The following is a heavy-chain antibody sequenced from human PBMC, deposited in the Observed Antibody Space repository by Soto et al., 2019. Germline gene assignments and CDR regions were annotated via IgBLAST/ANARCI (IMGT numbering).Heavy chain of an antibody. CDR3: TTARYYDSSGSDY. CDR2: IKSKTDGGAT. Sequence: PGGSLRLSCAASGFTFSNAWMSWVSQALGKGLEWVGRIKSKTDGGATDYAAPVKGRFTISRDDSKNTLYLQMNSLKNEDTAVYYCTTARYYDSSGSDYWGHGTLVTVSS. D-gene: IGHD3-22*01. CDR1: GFTFSNAW. J-gene: IGHJ4*01. V-gene: IGHV3-15*01.